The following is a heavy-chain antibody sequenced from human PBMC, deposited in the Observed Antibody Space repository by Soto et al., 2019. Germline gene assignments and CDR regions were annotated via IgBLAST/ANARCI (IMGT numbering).Heavy chain of an antibody. Sequence: SVKVSCKDSGGTFSSYAISWVRQAPGQGLEWMGGIIPIFGTANYAQKFQGRVTITADESTSTAYMELSSLRSEDTAVYYCARDRVGATSYYYYGMDVWGQGTTVTVSS. CDR3: ARDRVGATSYYYYGMDV. CDR2: IIPIFGTA. D-gene: IGHD1-26*01. V-gene: IGHV1-69*13. J-gene: IGHJ6*02. CDR1: GGTFSSYA.